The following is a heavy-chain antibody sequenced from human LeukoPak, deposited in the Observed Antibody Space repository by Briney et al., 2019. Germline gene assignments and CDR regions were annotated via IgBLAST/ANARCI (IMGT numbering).Heavy chain of an antibody. CDR3: ERASSSGMDV. CDR1: GYSISSGYY. CDR2: IYHSGST. D-gene: IGHD6-6*01. Sequence: SETLSLTCAVSGYSISSGYYWGWIRQPPGKGLEWIGSIYHSGSTYYNPSLKSRVTISVDTSKNQFSLKLSSVTAADTAVYYCERASSSGMDVWGKGTTVTVSS. J-gene: IGHJ6*03. V-gene: IGHV4-38-2*01.